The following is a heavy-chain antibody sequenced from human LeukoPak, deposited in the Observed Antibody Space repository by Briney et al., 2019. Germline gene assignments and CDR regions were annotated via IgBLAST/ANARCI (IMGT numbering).Heavy chain of an antibody. CDR1: GGSISSYY. J-gene: IGHJ6*02. D-gene: IGHD2-15*01. CDR2: IYTSGST. V-gene: IGHV4-4*07. Sequence: SETLSLTCTGSGGSISSYYWSWIRQPAGKGLEWIGRIYTSGSTNYNPSLKSRVTMSVDTSKNQFSLKLSSVTAADTAVYYCARYCSGGSCYGRYGMDVWGQGTTVTVSS. CDR3: ARYCSGGSCYGRYGMDV.